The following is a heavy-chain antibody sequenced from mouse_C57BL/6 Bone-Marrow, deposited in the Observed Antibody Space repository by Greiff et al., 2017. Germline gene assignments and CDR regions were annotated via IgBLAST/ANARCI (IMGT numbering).Heavy chain of an antibody. J-gene: IGHJ3*01. CDR1: GYTFTSYG. CDR3: VWSAWFAY. CDR2: IYPRSGNT. V-gene: IGHV1-81*01. D-gene: IGHD1-1*02. Sequence: VQLQQSGAELARPGASVKLSCKASGYTFTSYGISWVKQRTGQGLEWIGEIYPRSGNTYYNEKFKGKATLTEDKSSSTAYMELRSLTSEDSAVYFCVWSAWFAYWGQGTLVTVSA.